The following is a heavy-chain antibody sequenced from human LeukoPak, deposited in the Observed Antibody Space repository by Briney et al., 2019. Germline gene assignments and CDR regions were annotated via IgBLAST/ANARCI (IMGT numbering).Heavy chain of an antibody. V-gene: IGHV3-48*03. CDR2: ISSSGSSM. CDR3: ASTRIVGYQLPRTTNWFDP. J-gene: IGHJ5*02. CDR1: GFTFSSYE. D-gene: IGHD2-2*01. Sequence: GGSLRLSRAASGFTFSSYEMNWVRQAPGKGLEWVSYISSSGSSMYYADSVKGRFTISRDNAKNSLYLQMNSLRAEDTAVYYCASTRIVGYQLPRTTNWFDPWGQGTLVTVSS.